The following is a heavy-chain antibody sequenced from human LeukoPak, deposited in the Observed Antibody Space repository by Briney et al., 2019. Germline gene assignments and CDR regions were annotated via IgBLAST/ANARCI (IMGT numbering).Heavy chain of an antibody. V-gene: IGHV4-38-2*01. CDR3: AKREQGGGFDY. D-gene: IGHD1/OR15-1a*01. Sequence: SETLSLTCAVSGYSISSGYYWGWIRQPPGKGLEWIGSIYHSGSTYYNPSLKSRVTISVDTSKNQFSLKLSSVTAADTAVYYWAKREQGGGFDYWGQGTLVTVSS. CDR2: IYHSGST. CDR1: GYSISSGYY. J-gene: IGHJ4*02.